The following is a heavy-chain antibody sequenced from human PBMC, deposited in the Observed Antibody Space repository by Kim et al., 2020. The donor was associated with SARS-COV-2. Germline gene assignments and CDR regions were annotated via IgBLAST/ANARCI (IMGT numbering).Heavy chain of an antibody. D-gene: IGHD3-3*01. J-gene: IGHJ6*02. Sequence: ASVKVSCKASGYTFTSYGISWVRQAPGQGLEWMGWISAYNGNTNYAQKLQGRVTMTTDTSTSTAYMELRSLRSDDTAVYYCARDHVRFPTYYYGMDVWGQGTTVTVSS. V-gene: IGHV1-18*01. CDR2: ISAYNGNT. CDR3: ARDHVRFPTYYYGMDV. CDR1: GYTFTSYG.